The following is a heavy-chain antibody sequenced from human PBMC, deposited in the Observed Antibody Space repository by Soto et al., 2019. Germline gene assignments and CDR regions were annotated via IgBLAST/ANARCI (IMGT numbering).Heavy chain of an antibody. V-gene: IGHV4-59*01. CDR3: ARPHGGSSGWDNWFDP. CDR1: GGSISSYY. Sequence: QVQLQESGPGLLKPSETLSRTCTVSGGSISSYYWSWMRQPPGKGLEWIGYIYYSGSTNYNPSLKSRVTISVDTSKNQFSLKLSSVTAADTAVYYCARPHGGSSGWDNWFDPWGQGTLVTVSS. J-gene: IGHJ5*02. CDR2: IYYSGST. D-gene: IGHD6-25*01.